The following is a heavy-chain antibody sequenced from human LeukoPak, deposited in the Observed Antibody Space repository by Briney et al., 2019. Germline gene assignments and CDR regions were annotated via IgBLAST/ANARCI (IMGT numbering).Heavy chain of an antibody. J-gene: IGHJ4*02. CDR1: GFIYSNYV. CDR3: ARTRWLQFYFDY. CDR2: IGGSGGST. V-gene: IGHV3-23*01. D-gene: IGHD5-24*01. Sequence: GGSLRLSCGASGFIYSNYVMSWVRRAPGKGLEWVSGIGGSGGSTYYADSVKGRFTISRDNSKNTLYLQMNSLRVEDTAVYYCARTRWLQFYFDYWGQGTLVTVSS.